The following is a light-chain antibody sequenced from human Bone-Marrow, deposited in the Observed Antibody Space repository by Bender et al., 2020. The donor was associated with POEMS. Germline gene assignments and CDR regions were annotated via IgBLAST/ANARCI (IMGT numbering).Light chain of an antibody. CDR1: NSDVAIYNF. CDR2: EVT. Sequence: QSALTQPASVSGSPGQSITISCTGTNSDVAIYNFVSWYQQHPGRAPKLIISEVTKRPSGVSDRFSGSKSGNTASLTISGLQAEDEADYYCSSYGGTNILLFGGGTKLTVL. V-gene: IGLV2-23*02. CDR3: SSYGGTNILL. J-gene: IGLJ3*02.